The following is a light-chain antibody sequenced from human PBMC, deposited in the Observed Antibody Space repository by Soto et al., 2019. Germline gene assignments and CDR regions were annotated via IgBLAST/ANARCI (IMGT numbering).Light chain of an antibody. CDR1: SSNIGAGYD. V-gene: IGLV1-40*01. CDR2: GNS. CDR3: QSYDSSLSALYV. Sequence: QSVLTQPPSVSGAPGQRVTISCTGSSSNIGAGYDVHWYQQLPGTAPKLLIYGNSNRPSGVPDRFPGSKSGTSASLAITGLQAEDEADYYCQSYDSSLSALYVFGPGTKVTVL. J-gene: IGLJ1*01.